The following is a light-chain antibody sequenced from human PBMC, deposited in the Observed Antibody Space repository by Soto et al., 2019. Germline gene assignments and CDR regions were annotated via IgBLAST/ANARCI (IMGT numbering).Light chain of an antibody. CDR2: GAF. Sequence: IVMTQSPVTLSVSPGERATLSCRASQSVSSNLAWYQQKPGQAPSLLIYGAFTRATGIPASFSGTWSGTEFTLTISSLQSEDFALYYCQQYNDWPLTFGQGTKVDI. J-gene: IGKJ1*01. CDR3: QQYNDWPLT. CDR1: QSVSSN. V-gene: IGKV3-15*01.